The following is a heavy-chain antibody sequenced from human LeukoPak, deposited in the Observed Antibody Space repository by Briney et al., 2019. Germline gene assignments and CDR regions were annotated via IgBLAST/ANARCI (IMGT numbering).Heavy chain of an antibody. Sequence: SETLSLTCTVSGGSISSYYWSWIRQPPGKGLEWIGYIYSSGSTKYNPSLKSRVTISVDTSKNQFSLKLSSVTAADTAVYYCAGTYHYDSSGSREFDYWGQGTLVTVSS. CDR3: AGTYHYDSSGSREFDY. J-gene: IGHJ4*02. V-gene: IGHV4-59*01. CDR1: GGSISSYY. D-gene: IGHD3-22*01. CDR2: IYSSGST.